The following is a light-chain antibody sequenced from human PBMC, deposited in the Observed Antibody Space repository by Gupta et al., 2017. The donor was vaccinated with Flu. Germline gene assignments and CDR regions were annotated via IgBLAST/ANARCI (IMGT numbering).Light chain of an antibody. CDR1: SSNIVSND. CDR2: ICD. V-gene: IGLV1-44*01. J-gene: IGLJ2*01. Sequence: VTISCSGSSSNIVSNDGNCYQQLPGTDQTLSLEICDQRTSGVPDRFSFSKSGTYDSLAMSRLQSEDEAEDDYSDWADSMNGLVVFGGGTKLTVL. CDR3: SDWADSMNGLVV.